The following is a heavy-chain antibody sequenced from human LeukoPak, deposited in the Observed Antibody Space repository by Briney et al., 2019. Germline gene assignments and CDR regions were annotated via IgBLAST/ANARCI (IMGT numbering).Heavy chain of an antibody. V-gene: IGHV3-21*01. J-gene: IGHJ4*02. CDR1: GLTFSSYS. CDR2: ISSSRSYI. D-gene: IGHD6-13*01. Sequence: GGSLRLSCAAYGLTFSSYSMNWVRQAPGKGLEWVSFISSSRSYIYYADSVKGRFTISRDNAKNSLYLQMNSLRAEDTAVYYCARFIAAPYYFDYWGRGTLVTVSS. CDR3: ARFIAAPYYFDY.